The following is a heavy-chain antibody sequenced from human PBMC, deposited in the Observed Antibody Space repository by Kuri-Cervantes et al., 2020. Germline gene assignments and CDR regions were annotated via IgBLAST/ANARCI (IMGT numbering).Heavy chain of an antibody. CDR1: GFTFSNAW. CDR3: AKMSYYYGSSPWLIDS. Sequence: GGSLRLSCAASGFTFSNAWMTWARLAPGKGLEWLSSISATGDRTFYADSVRGRVTISRDNSKNTLSLQLESLRAEDTALYYCAKMSYYYGSSPWLIDSWGQGALVTVSS. V-gene: IGHV3-23*01. J-gene: IGHJ4*02. D-gene: IGHD3-10*01. CDR2: ISATGDRT.